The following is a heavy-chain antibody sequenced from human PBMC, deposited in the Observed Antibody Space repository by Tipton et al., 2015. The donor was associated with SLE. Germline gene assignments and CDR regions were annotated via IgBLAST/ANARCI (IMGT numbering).Heavy chain of an antibody. Sequence: TLSLTCTVSGGSISSGGYYWSWIRQYPGKGLEWIGCIYHSGSTYYNPSLKSRVTISVDTSKNQFSLKLTSVTAADTAVYYCARGPRISPRVLDVWGQGTTVTVSS. J-gene: IGHJ6*02. CDR3: ARGPRISPRVLDV. CDR1: GGSISSGGYY. CDR2: IYHSGST. D-gene: IGHD6-6*01. V-gene: IGHV4-31*03.